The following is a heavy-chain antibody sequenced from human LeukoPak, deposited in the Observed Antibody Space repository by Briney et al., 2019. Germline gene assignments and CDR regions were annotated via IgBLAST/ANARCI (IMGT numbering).Heavy chain of an antibody. CDR3: AKARPLDSSSWSHGDY. J-gene: IGHJ4*02. CDR1: GFTFSSYA. CDR2: ISGSGDST. V-gene: IGHV3-23*01. Sequence: GGSLRLSCAASGFTFSSYAMSWVRQAPGKGLEWVSAISGSGDSTYYGDSVKGRFTISRDNSKNTLYLRMNSLRAEDTAVYYCAKARPLDSSSWSHGDYWGQGTLVTVSS. D-gene: IGHD6-13*01.